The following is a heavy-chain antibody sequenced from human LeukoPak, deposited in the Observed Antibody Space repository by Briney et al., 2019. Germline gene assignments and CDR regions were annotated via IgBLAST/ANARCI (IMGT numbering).Heavy chain of an antibody. CDR2: IYYSGDT. J-gene: IGHJ5*02. D-gene: IGHD3-22*01. CDR1: GGSISSGSYY. CDR3: AREVIGSGWFDP. V-gene: IGHV4-30-4*08. Sequence: SETLSLTCTVSGGSISSGSYYWSWIRQPAGKGLEWIGYIYYSGDTYYNASLKSRVTISVDTSKNQFSLKLSSVTAADTAVYYCAREVIGSGWFDPWGQGTLVTVSS.